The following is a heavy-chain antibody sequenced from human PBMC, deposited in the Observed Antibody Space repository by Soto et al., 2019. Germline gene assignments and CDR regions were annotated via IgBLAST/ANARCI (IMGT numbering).Heavy chain of an antibody. CDR1: GFTFSNAW. J-gene: IGHJ3*02. CDR3: TTDRPLRSGYYRARDAFDI. D-gene: IGHD3-3*01. Sequence: GSLRLSCAASGFTFSNAWMSWVRQAPGKGLEWVGRIKSKTDGGTTDYAAPVKGRFTISRDDSKNTLYLQMNSLKTEDTAVYYCTTDRPLRSGYYRARDAFDIWGQGTMVTVSS. CDR2: IKSKTDGGTT. V-gene: IGHV3-15*01.